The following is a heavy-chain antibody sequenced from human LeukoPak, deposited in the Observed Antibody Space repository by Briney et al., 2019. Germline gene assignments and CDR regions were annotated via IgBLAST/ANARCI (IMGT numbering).Heavy chain of an antibody. CDR1: GGSFSGYY. V-gene: IGHV4-34*01. CDR2: INHSGST. CDR3: ARNPITMVRGVIYFDY. Sequence: SETLSLTCAVYGGSFSGYYWSWIRQPPGKGLEWIGEINHSGSTNYIPSLKSRVTISVDTSKNQFSLKLSSVTAADTAVYYCARNPITMVRGVIYFDYWGQGTLVTVSS. J-gene: IGHJ4*02. D-gene: IGHD3-10*01.